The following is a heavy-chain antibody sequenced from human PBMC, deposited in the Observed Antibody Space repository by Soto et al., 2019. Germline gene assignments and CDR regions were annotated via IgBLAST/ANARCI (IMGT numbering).Heavy chain of an antibody. D-gene: IGHD6-25*01. CDR3: VKGAAPTYYYYMDV. J-gene: IGHJ6*03. Sequence: EVQLLESGGGLVQPGGSLRLSCFASGFTFDNYAMSWVRQAPGKGLEWVSTIRGSGDVTYSAVSVKGRFTVSRDNSKNTLYLQMNSLRAEDTAVYYCVKGAAPTYYYYMDVWGKGTTVTVSS. CDR1: GFTFDNYA. CDR2: IRGSGDVT. V-gene: IGHV3-23*01.